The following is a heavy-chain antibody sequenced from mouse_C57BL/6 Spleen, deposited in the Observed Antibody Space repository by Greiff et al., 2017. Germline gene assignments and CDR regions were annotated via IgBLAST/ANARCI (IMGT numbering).Heavy chain of an antibody. CDR2: INPNNGGT. V-gene: IGHV1-26*01. D-gene: IGHD2-5*01. CDR3: ARRGIYSIYYAMDY. J-gene: IGHJ4*01. CDR1: GYTFTDYY. Sequence: EVQLQQSGPELVKPGASVKISCKASGYTFTDYYMNWVKQSHGKSLEWIGDINPNNGGTSYNQKFKGKATLTVDKSSSTAYMELRSLTSEDSAVYYCARRGIYSIYYAMDYWGQGTSVTVSS.